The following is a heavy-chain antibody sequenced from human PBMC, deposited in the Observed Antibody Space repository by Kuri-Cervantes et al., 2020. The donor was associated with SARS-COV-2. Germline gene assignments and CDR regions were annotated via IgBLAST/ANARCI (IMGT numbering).Heavy chain of an antibody. D-gene: IGHD3-3*01. J-gene: IGHJ6*02. Sequence: GVSLRLSCAASGFTFSSYGMHWVRRAPGKGLEWVAVIWYDGSNKYYADSVKGRFTISRDNSKNTLYLQMNSLRAEDTAVYYCARAYYDFTYYYGMDVWGQGTTVTVSS. CDR2: IWYDGSNK. CDR3: ARAYYDFTYYYGMDV. V-gene: IGHV3-33*01. CDR1: GFTFSSYG.